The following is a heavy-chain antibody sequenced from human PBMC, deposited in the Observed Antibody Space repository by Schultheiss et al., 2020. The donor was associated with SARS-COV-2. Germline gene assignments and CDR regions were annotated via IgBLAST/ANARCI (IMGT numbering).Heavy chain of an antibody. CDR3: ARGRGVGGTWRDY. V-gene: IGHV5-51*01. CDR2: IYPGDSDT. J-gene: IGHJ4*02. Sequence: GGSLRLSCKGSGYSFTSYWIGWVRQMPGKGLEWMGIIYPGDSDTRYSPSFRGQVTISADKSISTAYLQWSSLKASDTAMYYCARGRGVGGTWRDYWGQGTLVTVSS. CDR1: GYSFTSYW. D-gene: IGHD1-26*01.